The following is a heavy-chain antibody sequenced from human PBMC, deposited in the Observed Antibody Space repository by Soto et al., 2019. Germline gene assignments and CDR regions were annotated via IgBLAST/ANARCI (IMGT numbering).Heavy chain of an antibody. Sequence: EVQLVESGGVLVQPGGSLRLSCAASGFTFTSYWMHWVRQAPGKGLVWVSRIATDGSTTSYADAVKGRFPISRDNAKNTLYLQMSSLRAEDTAVYYCARAIAVAGTGGFYWGQGILVTVSS. V-gene: IGHV3-74*01. J-gene: IGHJ4*02. CDR2: IATDGSTT. CDR1: GFTFTSYW. D-gene: IGHD6-19*01. CDR3: ARAIAVAGTGGFY.